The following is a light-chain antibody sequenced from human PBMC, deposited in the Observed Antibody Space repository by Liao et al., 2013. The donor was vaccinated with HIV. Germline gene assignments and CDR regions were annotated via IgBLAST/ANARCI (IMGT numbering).Light chain of an antibody. J-gene: IGLJ2*01. V-gene: IGLV3-21*02. CDR1: ALPKQY. CDR2: SDS. CDR3: QVWDSDSDHVI. Sequence: SYELTQPPSVSVSPGQTARITCSGDALPKQYAYWYQQKPGQAPVLVIYSDSDRPSGIPERFSGSNSGTAATLTISRVEAGDEADYYCQVWDSDSDHVIFGGGTKLIVL.